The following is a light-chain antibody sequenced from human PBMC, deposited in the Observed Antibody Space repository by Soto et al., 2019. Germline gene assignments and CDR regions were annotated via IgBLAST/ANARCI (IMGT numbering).Light chain of an antibody. CDR2: GTS. CDR1: ETVGSDY. CDR3: QQYRTSTQT. J-gene: IGKJ1*01. V-gene: IGKV3-20*01. Sequence: EIVLTQSPGTLSLSPGESATLSCRASETVGSDYLAWYQQRPGQAPRLLIYGTSSRATGIPDRFSGSGSGTEFTLTISRLEPEDFAVYYCQQYRTSTQTFGQGTKVEIK.